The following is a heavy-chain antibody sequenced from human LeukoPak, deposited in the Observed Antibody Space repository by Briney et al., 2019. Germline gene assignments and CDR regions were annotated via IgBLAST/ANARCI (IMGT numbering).Heavy chain of an antibody. J-gene: IGHJ4*02. Sequence: GASVKVSCKASGGTFSSYAISWVRQAPGQGLEWMGWINTNTGNPTYAQGFTGRFVFSLDTSVSTAYLQISSLKAEDTAVYYCARYSGSGSYHFDYWGQGTLVTVSS. V-gene: IGHV7-4-1*02. CDR2: INTNTGNP. CDR3: ARYSGSGSYHFDY. CDR1: GGTFSSYA. D-gene: IGHD3-10*01.